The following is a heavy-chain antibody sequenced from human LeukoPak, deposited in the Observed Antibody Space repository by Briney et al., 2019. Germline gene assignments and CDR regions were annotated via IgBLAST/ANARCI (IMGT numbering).Heavy chain of an antibody. CDR1: GGSISSYY. Sequence: SETLSLTCSVSGGSISSYYWSWIRQPAGKGLEMTGRIYTSGSTNYNPSLKSRVTTSVDTSKNQFSLKLSSVTAADTAVYYCARDGGSTGYFDYWGQGTLVTVSS. J-gene: IGHJ4*02. CDR3: ARDGGSTGYFDY. V-gene: IGHV4-4*07. CDR2: IYTSGST. D-gene: IGHD2-2*01.